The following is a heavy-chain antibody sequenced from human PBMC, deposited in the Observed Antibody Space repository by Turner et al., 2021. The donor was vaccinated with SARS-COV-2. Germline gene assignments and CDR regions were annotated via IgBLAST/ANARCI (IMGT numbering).Heavy chain of an antibody. CDR1: GFTVSSNY. Sequence: EVQLVESGGGLVQPGGSLRLSCAASGFTVSSNYMSWVRRAPGKGLEWVSLIYSGGSTDYADSVKGRFTISRDNSKNRLSLQMNSLRAEDTAVYYCARHKWRRGAFDYWGQGTLVTVSS. V-gene: IGHV3-66*04. D-gene: IGHD5-12*01. CDR3: ARHKWRRGAFDY. J-gene: IGHJ4*02. CDR2: IYSGGST.